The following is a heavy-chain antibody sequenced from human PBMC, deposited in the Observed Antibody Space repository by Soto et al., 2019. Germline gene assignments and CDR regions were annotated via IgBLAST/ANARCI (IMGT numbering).Heavy chain of an antibody. Sequence: SETLSLTCAGYGGSFSGYYWSWIRQPPGKGLEWIGEINHSGSTNYNPSLKSRVTISVDTSKNQFSLKLSSVTAADTAVYYCASGKRMLNYYYYYGMDVWGQGTTVTVSS. CDR1: GGSFSGYY. V-gene: IGHV4-34*01. CDR3: ASGKRMLNYYYYYGMDV. CDR2: INHSGST. J-gene: IGHJ6*02. D-gene: IGHD2-8*01.